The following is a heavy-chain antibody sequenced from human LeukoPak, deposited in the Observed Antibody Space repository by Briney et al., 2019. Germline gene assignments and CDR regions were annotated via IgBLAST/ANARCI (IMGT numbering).Heavy chain of an antibody. J-gene: IGHJ5*02. D-gene: IGHD4-17*01. CDR3: ARRPHLGTVTTVPWFDP. CDR2: INHSGST. V-gene: IGHV4-34*01. CDR1: GGSFSGYY. Sequence: SETLSLTCAVYGGSFSGYYWSWIRQPPGKGLEWIGEINHSGSTNYNPSLKSRVTISVDTSKNQFSLKLSSVTAADTAVYYCARRPHLGTVTTVPWFDPWGQGTLVTVSS.